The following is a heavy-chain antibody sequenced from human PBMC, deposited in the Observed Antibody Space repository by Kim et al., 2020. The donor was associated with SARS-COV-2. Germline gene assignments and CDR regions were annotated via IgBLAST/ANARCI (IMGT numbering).Heavy chain of an antibody. Sequence: YYADSVKGRFTISRDNSKNTLYLQMNSLRAEDTAVYYCARSDHVIYYMDVWGKGTTVTVSS. V-gene: IGHV3-30*01. D-gene: IGHD3-10*01. J-gene: IGHJ6*03. CDR3: ARSDHVIYYMDV.